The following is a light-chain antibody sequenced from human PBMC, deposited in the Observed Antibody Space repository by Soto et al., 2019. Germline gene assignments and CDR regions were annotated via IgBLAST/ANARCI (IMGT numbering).Light chain of an antibody. CDR2: AAS. V-gene: IGKV1-12*01. J-gene: IGKJ4*01. CDR1: QGISSR. CDR3: QQANSFPLT. Sequence: DIQKTQSPSSVSASVGDRVTITCRASQGISSRLAWYQQKPGKAPKLLIYAASSLQSGVPSRFSGSVSGTDFTLTISSLQPEVFATYYCQQANSFPLTFGGGTKVEIK.